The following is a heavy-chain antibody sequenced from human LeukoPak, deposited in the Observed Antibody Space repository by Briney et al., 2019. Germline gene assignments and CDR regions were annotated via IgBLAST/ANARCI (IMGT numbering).Heavy chain of an antibody. CDR1: GFTFSTYG. CDR3: ARPPIAVAGYYFDY. J-gene: IGHJ4*02. CDR2: VSGADGTT. V-gene: IGHV3-23*01. Sequence: GGSLRLSCAASGFTFSTYGMSWVRQSPRKGLEWVSGVSGADGTTYYADSVKGRFTISRDNSKSTLYLQMNSLRAEDTAVYYCARPPIAVAGYYFDYWGQGTLVTVSS. D-gene: IGHD6-19*01.